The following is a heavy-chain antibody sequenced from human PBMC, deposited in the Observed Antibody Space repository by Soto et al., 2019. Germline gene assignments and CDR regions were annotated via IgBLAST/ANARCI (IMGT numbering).Heavy chain of an antibody. D-gene: IGHD2-2*01. J-gene: IGHJ4*02. CDR1: GFTFSSYA. CDR3: AKSGPGYCTSTSCPLDL. V-gene: IGHV3-23*01. CDR2: IGGSGSRT. Sequence: AGSLRLSCAASGFTFSSYAMTWVRQAPGKGLEWVSGIGGSGSRTYYADSVKGRFTISRDNSKNTLFLQMNSLRAEDTAVYFCAKSGPGYCTSTSCPLDLWGQGTLVTVSS.